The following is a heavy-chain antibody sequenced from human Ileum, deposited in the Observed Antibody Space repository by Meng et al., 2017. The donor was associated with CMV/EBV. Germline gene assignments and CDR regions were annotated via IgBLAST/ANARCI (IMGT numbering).Heavy chain of an antibody. J-gene: IGHJ4*02. CDR2: IDTNTGIP. CDR3: TRGAGAHSSKFDF. CDR1: GYDFITYG. D-gene: IGHD6-13*01. Sequence: QVQLVQSGSELKEPGASGKVSCKTSGYDFITYGINWVREAPGQRLEWMGWIDTNTGIPTYAQDFTGRFVFSLDTSVSTAYLQISSLRAEDTAVYYCTRGAGAHSSKFDFWGRGTLVTVSS. V-gene: IGHV7-4-1*02.